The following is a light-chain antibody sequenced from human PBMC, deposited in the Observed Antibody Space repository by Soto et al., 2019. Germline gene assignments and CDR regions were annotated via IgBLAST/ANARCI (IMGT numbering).Light chain of an antibody. CDR2: GAS. V-gene: IGKV3-20*01. CDR1: QSVSSSY. Sequence: EIVLTQSPGTLSLSPGERATLSCRASQSVSSSYLAWYQQKPGQAPRLLIYGASSRATGIPDRFSGSGSGTDFTLTISRLEPEDFAVYYCQQYGSSPRALTFGVGPKVDIK. CDR3: QQYGSSPRALT. J-gene: IGKJ4*01.